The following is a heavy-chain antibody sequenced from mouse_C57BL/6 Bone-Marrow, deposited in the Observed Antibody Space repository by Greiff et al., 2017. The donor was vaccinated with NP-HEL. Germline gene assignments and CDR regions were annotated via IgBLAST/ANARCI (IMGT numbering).Heavy chain of an antibody. D-gene: IGHD2-1*01. J-gene: IGHJ1*03. CDR3: ARTVDLLGNEDWYFDV. CDR1: GYTFTSYW. V-gene: IGHV1-50*01. CDR2: IDPSDSYT. Sequence: QVQLKQPGAELVKPGASVKLSCKASGYTFTSYWMQWVKQRPGQGLEWIGEIDPSDSYTNYNQQFKGKATLTVDTSSSTAYMQLSSLTSEDSAVYYCARTVDLLGNEDWYFDVGGTGTTVTVSS.